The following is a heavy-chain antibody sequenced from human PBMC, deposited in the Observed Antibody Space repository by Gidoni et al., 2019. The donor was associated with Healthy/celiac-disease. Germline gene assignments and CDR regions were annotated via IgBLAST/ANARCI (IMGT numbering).Heavy chain of an antibody. V-gene: IGHV3-11*01. CDR2: ISSSGSTL. CDR3: ARVQYYDSSGYFGY. D-gene: IGHD3-22*01. Sequence: QVQLVESGGGLVKPGGSLRRSWAAPGFTPGDDYMSWICQAPGKGLEKFSYISSSGSTLYYADSVKGRFTISRDNAKNSLYRQMNSLRAEDTAVYYCARVQYYDSSGYFGYWGQGTLVTVSS. J-gene: IGHJ4*02. CDR1: GFTPGDDY.